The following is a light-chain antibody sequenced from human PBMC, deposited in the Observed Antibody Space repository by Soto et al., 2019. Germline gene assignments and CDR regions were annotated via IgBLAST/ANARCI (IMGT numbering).Light chain of an antibody. CDR2: AAS. V-gene: IGKV1-9*01. J-gene: IGKJ4*01. CDR1: QGISSY. Sequence: DIQLTQSPSFLSASVGDRATITCRASQGISSYLAWYQQKPGKAPKLLIYAASTLQSGVPSRFSGSGSGTEFTLTISSLQPEDFATYSCQQVNSYRLSFGGGTKVDIK. CDR3: QQVNSYRLS.